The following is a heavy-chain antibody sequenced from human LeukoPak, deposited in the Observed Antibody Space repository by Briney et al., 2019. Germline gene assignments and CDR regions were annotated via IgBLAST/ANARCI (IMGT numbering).Heavy chain of an antibody. V-gene: IGHV3-30*03. D-gene: IGHD2-2*01. CDR3: AGEDIVVVPAAMPASNGMFDY. Sequence: GGSLRLSCAASGFTFSSSGMHWVRQAPGKGLEWVAVISYDGSNKYYADSVKGRFTISRDNSKNTLYLQMNSLRAEDTAVYYCAGEDIVVVPAAMPASNGMFDYWGQGTLVTVSS. CDR2: ISYDGSNK. CDR1: GFTFSSSG. J-gene: IGHJ4*02.